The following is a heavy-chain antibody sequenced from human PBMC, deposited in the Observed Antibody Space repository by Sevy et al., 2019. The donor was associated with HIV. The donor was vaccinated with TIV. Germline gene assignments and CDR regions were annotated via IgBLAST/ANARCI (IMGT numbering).Heavy chain of an antibody. J-gene: IGHJ5*02. V-gene: IGHV3-9*01. Sequence: GGSLRLSCAASGFNFHEYAMHWVRQAPGKGLEWVSGISWNSGNIEYADSVKGRFTISRDNAENSLYLQMSSLRTEDTAFYYCTKGYSYGSFDNWGQGTLVTVSS. CDR3: TKGYSYGSFDN. CDR1: GFNFHEYA. CDR2: ISWNSGNI. D-gene: IGHD5-18*01.